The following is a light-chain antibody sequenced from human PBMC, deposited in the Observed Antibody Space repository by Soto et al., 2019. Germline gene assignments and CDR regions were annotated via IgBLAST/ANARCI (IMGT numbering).Light chain of an antibody. CDR1: SSNIGARYG. J-gene: IGLJ3*02. V-gene: IGLV1-40*01. CDR3: QSYDSSLSGSV. Sequence: QSVLTQPPSVSGAPGQRVTISCTGSSSNIGARYGVHWYQQLPGTAPKLLIYGNSNRPSGIPDRFSGSKSGTSASLAITGLRAEDEADYYCQSYDSSLSGSVFGGGTKVTVL. CDR2: GNS.